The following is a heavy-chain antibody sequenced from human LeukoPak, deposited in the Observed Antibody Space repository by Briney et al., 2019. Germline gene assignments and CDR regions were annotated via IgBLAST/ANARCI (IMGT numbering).Heavy chain of an antibody. J-gene: IGHJ3*02. CDR1: GVTFSSYA. D-gene: IGHD2-21*01. V-gene: IGHV1-69*13. CDR2: IIPIFGTA. CDR3: AACGGDCYPAYAFDI. Sequence: GASVKVSCKASGVTFSSYAISWVRQAPGQGLEWMGGIIPIFGTASYAQKFQGRVTITADESTSTAYMELSSLRSEDTAVYYCAACGGDCYPAYAFDIWGQGTMVTVSS.